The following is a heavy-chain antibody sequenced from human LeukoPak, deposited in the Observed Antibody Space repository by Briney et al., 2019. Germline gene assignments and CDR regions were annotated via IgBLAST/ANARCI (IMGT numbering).Heavy chain of an antibody. V-gene: IGHV3-23*01. CDR2: ISGSGGST. Sequence: GGSLRLSCAPSGFTFSSYAMSWVRQALGKGLEWVSAISGSGGSTYYADSVKGRFTISRDNSTNTLYLQMNSLRAEDTAVYYCAKVGLFYYDSSGYYSDYWGQGTLVTVSS. D-gene: IGHD3-22*01. CDR3: AKVGLFYYDSSGYYSDY. J-gene: IGHJ4*02. CDR1: GFTFSSYA.